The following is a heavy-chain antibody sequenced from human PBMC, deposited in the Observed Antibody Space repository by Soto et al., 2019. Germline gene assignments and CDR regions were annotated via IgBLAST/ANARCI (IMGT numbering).Heavy chain of an antibody. CDR3: AREHSGYDGAFDI. D-gene: IGHD5-12*01. V-gene: IGHV1-69*04. Sequence: SVKVSCKASGGTFSSYTISWVRQAPGQGLEWMGRITPILGIANYAQKFQGRVTITADKSMSTAYMELSSLRSEDTAVYYCAREHSGYDGAFDIWGQGTMVTVSS. CDR1: GGTFSSYT. J-gene: IGHJ3*02. CDR2: ITPILGIA.